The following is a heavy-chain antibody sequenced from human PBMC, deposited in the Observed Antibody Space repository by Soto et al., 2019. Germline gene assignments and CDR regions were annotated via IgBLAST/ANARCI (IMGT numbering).Heavy chain of an antibody. D-gene: IGHD3-16*01. V-gene: IGHV5-10-1*01. CDR1: GYSFTRYW. J-gene: IGHJ6*02. CDR3: SDYERYGVDV. CDR2: IDPSDSYT. Sequence: PGESLKISCKGSGYSFTRYWISWVRQMPGKGLEWMGRIDPSDSYTXYSPSFQGHVTISADKSISTAYLQWSSLKASDTAMYYCSDYERYGVDVWGRGTTVTVSS.